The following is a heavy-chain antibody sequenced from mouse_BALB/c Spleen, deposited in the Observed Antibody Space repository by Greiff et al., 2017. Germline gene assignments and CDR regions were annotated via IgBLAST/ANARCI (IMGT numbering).Heavy chain of an antibody. CDR3: ARGNFMDY. J-gene: IGHJ3*01. CDR2: IYPGDGST. Sequence: VQLQQSGPELVKPGASVKMSCKASGYTFTSYYIHWVKQRPGQGLEWIGWIYPGDGSTKYNEKFKGKTTLTADKSSSTAYMLLSSLTSEDSAIYFCARGNFMDYWGQGTLVTVSA. CDR1: GYTFTSYY. D-gene: IGHD2-1*01. V-gene: IGHV1S56*01.